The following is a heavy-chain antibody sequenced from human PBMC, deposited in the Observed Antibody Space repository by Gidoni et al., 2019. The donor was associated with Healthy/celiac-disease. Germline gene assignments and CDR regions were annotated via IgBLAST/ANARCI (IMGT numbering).Heavy chain of an antibody. CDR1: GFTFSSYA. Sequence: QVQLVESGGGVVQPGRSLRLSCAASGFTFSSYAMHWVRQAPGKGLEWVAVISYDGSNKYYADSVKGRFTISRDNSKNTLYLQMNSLRAEDTAVYYCARDGVLYGMDVWGQGTTVTVSS. CDR2: ISYDGSNK. J-gene: IGHJ6*02. V-gene: IGHV3-30*01. D-gene: IGHD3-3*01. CDR3: ARDGVLYGMDV.